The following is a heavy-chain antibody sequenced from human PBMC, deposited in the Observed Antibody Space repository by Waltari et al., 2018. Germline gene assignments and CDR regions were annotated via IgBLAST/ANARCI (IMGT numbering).Heavy chain of an antibody. Sequence: QVHLVQSGSELQKPGASVKVSCKASGYSFTSQALNWVRQAPGQGLEWMGWSNPDTGNPTYAQGFTGRFDFSLDTSVSTAYLQISSLKAEDTAVYYCARESSGSSEAFDIWGQGTLVTVSS. D-gene: IGHD6-6*01. J-gene: IGHJ3*02. CDR1: GYSFTSQA. CDR3: ARESSGSSEAFDI. V-gene: IGHV7-4-1*02. CDR2: SNPDTGNP.